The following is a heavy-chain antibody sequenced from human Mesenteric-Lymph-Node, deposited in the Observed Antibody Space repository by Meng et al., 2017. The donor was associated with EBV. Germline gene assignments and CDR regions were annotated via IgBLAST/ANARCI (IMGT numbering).Heavy chain of an antibody. V-gene: IGHV4-34*01. CDR2: INHSGFS. J-gene: IGHJ4*02. Sequence: QRQLHAWGLALLTPSETLSLNGAVYVGSFSGFYWTWIRQSPGRDLEWIGEINHSGFSKYNPSLKSRLTISLDTSKNQVSLTLGSVTAADTAVYYCARIRSIWGTYQNYYFDSWGQGTLVTVSS. CDR3: ARIRSIWGTYQNYYFDS. D-gene: IGHD3-16*02. CDR1: VGSFSGFY.